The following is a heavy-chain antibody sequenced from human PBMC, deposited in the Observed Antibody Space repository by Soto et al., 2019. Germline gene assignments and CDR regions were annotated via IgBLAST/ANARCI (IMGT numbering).Heavy chain of an antibody. J-gene: IGHJ5*02. Sequence: SETLSLSCAVSGYSISSGYYWGWIRQPPGKGLEWIGSIYHSGSTYYNPSLKSRVTISVDTSKNLFSLKLSSVTAAETAVYYGASGSPYDFWRGYYYHWFDPWGQGILVTVSS. CDR2: IYHSGST. D-gene: IGHD3-3*01. V-gene: IGHV4-38-2*01. CDR1: GYSISSGYY. CDR3: ASGSPYDFWRGYYYHWFDP.